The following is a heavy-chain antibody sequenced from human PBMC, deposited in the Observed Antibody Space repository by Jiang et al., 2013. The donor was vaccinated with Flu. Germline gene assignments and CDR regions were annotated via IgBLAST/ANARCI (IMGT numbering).Heavy chain of an antibody. J-gene: IGHJ4*02. V-gene: IGHV1-69*01. CDR2: VIPIFGTT. Sequence: SGAEVKKPGSSVKVSCKASGLTFNTYAISWVRQAPGQGLEWMGGVIPIFGTTSYTQKFQGRLTVTADESTSTVYMELSSLRSEDTAVYYCEAQRGDGFDWGQGTLVTVSS. CDR1: GLTFNTYA. CDR3: EAQRGDGFD. D-gene: IGHD5-24*01.